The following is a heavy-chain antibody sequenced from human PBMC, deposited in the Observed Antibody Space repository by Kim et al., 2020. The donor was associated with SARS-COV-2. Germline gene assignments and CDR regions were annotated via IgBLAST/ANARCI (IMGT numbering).Heavy chain of an antibody. CDR2: INHSGST. J-gene: IGHJ4*02. CDR3: SRADELDYYGSGRIDY. D-gene: IGHD3-10*01. Sequence: SETLSLTCAVYGGSFSGYYWSWIRQPPGKGLEWIGEINHSGSTNYNPSLKSRVTISVDTSKNQFSLKLSSVTAADTAVYYCSRADELDYYGSGRIDYWGQGTLVTVSS. V-gene: IGHV4-34*01. CDR1: GGSFSGYY.